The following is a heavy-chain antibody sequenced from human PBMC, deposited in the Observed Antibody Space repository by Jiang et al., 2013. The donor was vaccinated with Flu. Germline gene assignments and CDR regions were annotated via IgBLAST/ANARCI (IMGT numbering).Heavy chain of an antibody. Sequence: VQLVESGGGVVRPGGSLRLSCAASGFIFDDYGMNWVRQAPGKGLEWVTGINWKGDYVRYGDSVKGRFTISRDNAKNSLHLEMSSLRAEDTAVYFCARAGGGGSYQHNVDVWGQGTTVTVSS. CDR3: ARAGGGGSYQHNVDV. D-gene: IGHD3-16*01. CDR2: INWKGDYV. J-gene: IGHJ6*02. V-gene: IGHV3-20*04. CDR1: GFIFDDYG.